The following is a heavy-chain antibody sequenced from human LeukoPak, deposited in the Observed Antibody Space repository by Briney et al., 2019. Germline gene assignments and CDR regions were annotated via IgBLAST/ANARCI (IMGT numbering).Heavy chain of an antibody. CDR1: GYTFSNHY. J-gene: IGHJ4*02. V-gene: IGHV1-46*01. CDR3: ARGDYDSSGFDY. Sequence: ASVKVSCKASGYTFSNHYMHWVRQAPGQGLEWMGIINPSAGSTTYAQKFQGRVTMTRDTSTSTVYMELSSLRSGDSAVYYCARGDYDSSGFDYWGQGTLVTVSS. CDR2: INPSAGST. D-gene: IGHD3-22*01.